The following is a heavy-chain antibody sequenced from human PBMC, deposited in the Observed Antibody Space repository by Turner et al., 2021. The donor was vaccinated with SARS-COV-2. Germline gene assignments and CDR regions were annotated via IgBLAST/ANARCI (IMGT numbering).Heavy chain of an antibody. Sequence: EVQLVETGGGLIQPGGSLRLSCAASGFTVSSNYMGWVRQAPGKGLEWVSVIYSGGSTYYADSVKGRFTISRDNSKNTLYLQMNSLRGEDTAVYYCARSTYCSSTRCYDAFDIWGQGTMVTVSS. D-gene: IGHD2-2*01. CDR1: GFTVSSNY. CDR3: ARSTYCSSTRCYDAFDI. V-gene: IGHV3-53*02. CDR2: IYSGGST. J-gene: IGHJ3*02.